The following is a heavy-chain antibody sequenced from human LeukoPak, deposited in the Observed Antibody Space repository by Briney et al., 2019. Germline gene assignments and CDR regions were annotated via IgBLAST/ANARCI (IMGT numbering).Heavy chain of an antibody. D-gene: IGHD6-13*01. V-gene: IGHV4-34*01. CDR3: ARVSRTSSSSASWGYYFDY. J-gene: IGHJ4*02. CDR2: INHSGST. Sequence: SETLSLTCAVYGGSFSGYYWSWIRQPPGKGLEWIGEINHSGSTNYNPSLKSRVTMSVDTSKNQFSLKLSSVTAADTAVYYCARVSRTSSSSASWGYYFDYWGQGTLVTVSS. CDR1: GGSFSGYY.